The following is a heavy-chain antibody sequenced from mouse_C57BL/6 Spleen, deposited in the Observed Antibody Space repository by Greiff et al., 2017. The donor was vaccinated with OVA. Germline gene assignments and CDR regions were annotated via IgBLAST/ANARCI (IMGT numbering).Heavy chain of an antibody. CDR1: GFTFSSYA. CDR2: ISDGGSYT. Sequence: EVKLVVSGGGLVKPGGSLKLSCAASGFTFSSYAMSWVRQTPEKRLEWVATISDGGSYTYYPDNVKGRFTISRDNAKNNLYLQMSHLKSEDTAMYYCARDTIVTTDWYFDVWGTGTTVTVSS. CDR3: ARDTIVTTDWYFDV. D-gene: IGHD2-5*01. V-gene: IGHV5-4*01. J-gene: IGHJ1*03.